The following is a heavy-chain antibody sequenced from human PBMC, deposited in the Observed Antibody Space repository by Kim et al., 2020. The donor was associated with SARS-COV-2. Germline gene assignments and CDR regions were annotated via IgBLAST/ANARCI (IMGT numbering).Heavy chain of an antibody. CDR1: GGSISSYY. CDR3: ARELSQGYFDL. J-gene: IGHJ2*01. V-gene: IGHV4-59*13. CDR2: IYYSGST. Sequence: SETLSLTCTVSGGSISSYYWSWIRQPPGKGLEWIGYIYYSGSTNYNPSLKSRVTISVDTSKNQFSLKLSSVTAADTAVYYCARELSQGYFDLWGRGTLVTVSS.